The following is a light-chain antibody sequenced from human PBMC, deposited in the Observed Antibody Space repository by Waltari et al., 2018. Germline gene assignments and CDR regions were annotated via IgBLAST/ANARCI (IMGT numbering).Light chain of an antibody. V-gene: IGKV1-33*01. Sequence: DIQLTQSPSSLAASVGDRVTLTCRASQDIGGYLNWYQQQPGKAPKLLIYKTSILNTGVPSRFSRGASRTDYTLTITNLQPEDIATYYCQYYDNLPIFSFGPGTKVEIK. J-gene: IGKJ2*01. CDR2: KTS. CDR3: QYYDNLPIFS. CDR1: QDIGGY.